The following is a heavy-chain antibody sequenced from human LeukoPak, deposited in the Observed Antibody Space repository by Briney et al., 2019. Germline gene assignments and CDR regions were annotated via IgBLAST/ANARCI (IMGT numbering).Heavy chain of an antibody. CDR2: ISAYNGNT. D-gene: IGHD5-18*01. Sequence: GASVKVSCKASGYTFINYAITWVRQAPGQGPEWMGWISAYNGNTSYAQNLQGRVTMTTDTSTSTAYMELRSLSSDGTAVYYCARVYNSFGLLYWGQGTLVTVSS. CDR1: GYTFINYA. J-gene: IGHJ4*02. CDR3: ARVYNSFGLLY. V-gene: IGHV1-18*01.